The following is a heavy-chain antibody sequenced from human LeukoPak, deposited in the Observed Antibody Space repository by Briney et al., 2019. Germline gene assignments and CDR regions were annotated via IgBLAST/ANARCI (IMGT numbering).Heavy chain of an antibody. V-gene: IGHV4-39*07. J-gene: IGHJ5*02. CDR3: ARGRKNYYDSSGYTNWFDP. D-gene: IGHD3-22*01. CDR1: GGSFSSSTYY. CDR2: ISYSGST. Sequence: TSETLSLTCTVSGGSFSSSTYYWGWIRQPPGKGLEWIGSISYSGSTYYNPSLKSRVTISVDTSKNQFSLKLSSVTAADTAVYYCARGRKNYYDSSGYTNWFDPWGQGTLVTVSS.